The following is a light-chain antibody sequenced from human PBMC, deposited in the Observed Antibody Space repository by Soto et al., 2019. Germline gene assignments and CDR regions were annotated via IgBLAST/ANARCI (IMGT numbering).Light chain of an antibody. V-gene: IGKV3-11*01. CDR1: HIVSTY. Sequence: EIVLTPSPDTLSFSPGERATLFCMASHIVSTYLAWYQQRPGQAPRLLIYDSSNRATGIPARFSGSGSGTDFTLTISSLEPEDFAVYYCQQRSNLLTCGGGTKVDIK. CDR2: DSS. CDR3: QQRSNLLT. J-gene: IGKJ4*01.